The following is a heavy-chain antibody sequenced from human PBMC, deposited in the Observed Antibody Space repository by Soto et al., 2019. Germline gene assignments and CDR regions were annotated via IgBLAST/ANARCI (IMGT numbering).Heavy chain of an antibody. CDR3: AIPDDYGDYVDDAFDS. CDR1: GYTFTSYA. D-gene: IGHD4-17*01. V-gene: IGHV1-3*01. CDR2: INAGNGNT. Sequence: ASVKVSCKASGYTFTSYAMHWVRQAPGQRLEWMGWINAGNGNTKYSQKFQGRVTITRDTSASTAYMELSSLRSEDTAVYYCAIPDDYGDYVDDAFDSWGQGTMVTVSS. J-gene: IGHJ3*02.